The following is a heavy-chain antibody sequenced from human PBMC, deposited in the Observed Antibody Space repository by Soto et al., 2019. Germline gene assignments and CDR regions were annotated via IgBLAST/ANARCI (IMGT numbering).Heavy chain of an antibody. CDR1: GGSISSSSYY. Sequence: QLQLQESGPGLVKPSETLSLTCTVSGGSISSSSYYWGWIRQPPGKGLEWIGSIYYSGSTYYNPSLKSRVTISVDTSKNQFSLKLSSVTAADTAVYYCARQVAVAGRDYWGQGTLVTVSS. J-gene: IGHJ4*02. D-gene: IGHD6-19*01. CDR3: ARQVAVAGRDY. V-gene: IGHV4-39*01. CDR2: IYYSGST.